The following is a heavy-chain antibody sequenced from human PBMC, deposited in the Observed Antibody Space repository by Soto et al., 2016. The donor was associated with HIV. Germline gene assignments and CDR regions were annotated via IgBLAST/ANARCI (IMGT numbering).Heavy chain of an antibody. D-gene: IGHD5-12*01. V-gene: IGHV1-8*03. CDR2: MNPNSGNT. Sequence: QVQLVQSGAEVKKPGASVKVSCKASGYTFTSYDINWVRQATGQGLEWMGWMNPNSGNTGYARKFQGRVTLTRDTSISTAYMELTSLRSEDTAVYYCAGVKGYSNRRWDAFDIWGQGTLVTVSS. CDR3: AGVKGYSNRRWDAFDI. J-gene: IGHJ3*02. CDR1: GYTFTSYD.